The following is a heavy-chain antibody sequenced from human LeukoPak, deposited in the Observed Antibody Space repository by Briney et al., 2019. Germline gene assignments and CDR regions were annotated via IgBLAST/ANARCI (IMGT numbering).Heavy chain of an antibody. D-gene: IGHD5-18*01. J-gene: IGHJ4*02. CDR3: ARTMGQLWADY. V-gene: IGHV4-59*01. CDR1: GGSISSYY. Sequence: RPSETLSLTCTVSGGSISSYYWSWIRQPPGKGLEWIGYIYYSGSTNYNPSLKSRVTISVDTSKNQFSLKLSSVTAADTAVYYCARTMGQLWADYWGQGTLVTVSS. CDR2: IYYSGST.